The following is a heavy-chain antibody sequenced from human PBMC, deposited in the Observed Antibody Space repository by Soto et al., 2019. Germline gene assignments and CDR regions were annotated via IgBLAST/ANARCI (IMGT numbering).Heavy chain of an antibody. CDR1: GGSISSGGYY. CDR3: ARDPCSSTSCYGDWYFDL. J-gene: IGHJ2*01. Sequence: QVQLQESGPGLVKPSQTLSLTCTVSGGSISSGGYYWSWIRQHPGKGLEWIGYIYYSGSTYYNPSLKSRVTISVDTSKNQFSRKLSSVTAADTAVYYCARDPCSSTSCYGDWYFDLWGRGTLVTVSS. CDR2: IYYSGST. D-gene: IGHD2-2*01. V-gene: IGHV4-31*03.